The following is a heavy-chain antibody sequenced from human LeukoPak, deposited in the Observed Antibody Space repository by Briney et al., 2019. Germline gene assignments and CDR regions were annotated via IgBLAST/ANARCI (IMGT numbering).Heavy chain of an antibody. CDR1: GFTFSNYA. Sequence: PGGSLRLSCAASGFTFSNYAMSWVRQPPGKGLEWVSVIYGGGVTYYADSVKGRFTVSRDNPKNTVYLQMNSLRAEDTAVYYCARDWSDSSGYSYFFDYWGQGTLVTVSS. CDR2: IYGGGVT. CDR3: ARDWSDSSGYSYFFDY. D-gene: IGHD3-22*01. J-gene: IGHJ4*02. V-gene: IGHV3-53*01.